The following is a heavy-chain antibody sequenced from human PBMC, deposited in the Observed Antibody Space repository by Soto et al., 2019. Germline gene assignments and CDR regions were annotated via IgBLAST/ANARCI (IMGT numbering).Heavy chain of an antibody. Sequence: QVQLQESGPGLVKPSETLSLTCTVSGGSISSYYWSWIRQPPGKGLEWIGSIYYSGSTNYNPSLKSRGPRTVDTAKNQFSLKLSSVTAADTAVYYCARLVRGYCSSTSCYATDAFDIWGQGTMVTVSS. CDR3: ARLVRGYCSSTSCYATDAFDI. J-gene: IGHJ3*02. D-gene: IGHD2-2*01. CDR2: IYYSGST. CDR1: GGSISSYY. V-gene: IGHV4-59*08.